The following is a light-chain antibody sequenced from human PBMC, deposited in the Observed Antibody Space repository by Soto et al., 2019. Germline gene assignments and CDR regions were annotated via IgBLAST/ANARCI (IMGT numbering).Light chain of an antibody. V-gene: IGKV1-39*01. CDR1: QSITTY. CDR3: QQCYSSPRT. Sequence: DIQMTQSPSTLSASVGDRVTITCRASQSITTYVNWYQQKLAKAPTLLIYAASSLQSGVPSRFSGSGSGTDFTLTISSLQPEDFATYFCQQCYSSPRTFGQGTKVEI. CDR2: AAS. J-gene: IGKJ1*01.